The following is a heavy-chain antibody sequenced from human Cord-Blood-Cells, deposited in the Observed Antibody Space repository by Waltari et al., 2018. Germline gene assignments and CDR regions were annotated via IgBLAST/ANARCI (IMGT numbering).Heavy chain of an antibody. CDR1: SSGYY. CDR2: IYHSGST. J-gene: IGHJ4*02. CDR3: ARCEGYYFDY. V-gene: IGHV4-38-2*01. Sequence: SSGYYWGWIRQPPGKGLEWIGSIYHSGSTYYNPSLKSRVTISVDTSKNQFSLKLSSVTAADTAVYYCARCEGYYFDYWGQGTLVTVSS.